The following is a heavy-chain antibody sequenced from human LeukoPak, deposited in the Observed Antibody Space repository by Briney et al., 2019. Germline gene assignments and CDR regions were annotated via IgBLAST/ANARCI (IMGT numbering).Heavy chain of an antibody. CDR3: ARGRMTTVTTLVY. J-gene: IGHJ4*02. CDR2: INAGNGNT. V-gene: IGHV1-3*01. Sequence: GASVKVSCKASGYTFTSYAMHWVRQAPGQRLEWMGWINAGNGNTKYSQKFQGRVTITRDTSASTAYMELSSLRSEDTAMYYCARGRMTTVTTLVYWGQGTLVTVSS. D-gene: IGHD4-17*01. CDR1: GYTFTSYA.